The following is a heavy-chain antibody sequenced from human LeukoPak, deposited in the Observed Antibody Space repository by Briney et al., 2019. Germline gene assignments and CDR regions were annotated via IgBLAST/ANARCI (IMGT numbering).Heavy chain of an antibody. CDR1: GDNVSSNSAS. CDR2: TYYRSNWYN. Sequence: SSQTLSLTCAISGDNVSSNSASWNWIRQSPSRGLEWLGRTYYRSNWYNDYAASVKSRISINPDTSKNQFSLQLNSVTAADTAVYYCARGSFPAYMTTVTTRAFPFDPWGQGTLVTVSS. CDR3: ARGSFPAYMTTVTTRAFPFDP. D-gene: IGHD4-17*01. V-gene: IGHV6-1*01. J-gene: IGHJ5*02.